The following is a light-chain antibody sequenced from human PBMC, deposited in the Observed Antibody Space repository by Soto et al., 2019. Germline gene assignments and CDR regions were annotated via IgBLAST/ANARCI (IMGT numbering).Light chain of an antibody. Sequence: EIVVTQSPATLSLSPGERATLSCRASQSVSSYVAWYQQKPGQAPRLLIYDASNRATGIPVRFSGSGSGTDFTLTISSLEPEDFAVYYCQQRSNWPPTFGQGTKVDIK. V-gene: IGKV3-11*01. J-gene: IGKJ1*01. CDR1: QSVSSY. CDR3: QQRSNWPPT. CDR2: DAS.